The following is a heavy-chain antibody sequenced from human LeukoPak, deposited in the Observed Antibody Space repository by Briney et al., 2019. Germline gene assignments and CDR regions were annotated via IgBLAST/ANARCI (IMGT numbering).Heavy chain of an antibody. Sequence: GGSLRLSCAASGLTFSSHWMHWVRQAPGKGLVWVSRISPTGSTTSYADSVKGRFTVSRDNAKNTLYLQVNNLRAEDTAVYYCARGPNSNWSGLDFWGQGTLLTVSS. CDR1: GLTFSSHW. D-gene: IGHD6-6*01. CDR2: ISPTGSTT. CDR3: ARGPNSNWSGLDF. J-gene: IGHJ4*02. V-gene: IGHV3-74*01.